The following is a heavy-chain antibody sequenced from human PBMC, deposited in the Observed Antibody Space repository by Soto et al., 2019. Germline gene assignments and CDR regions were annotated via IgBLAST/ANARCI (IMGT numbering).Heavy chain of an antibody. Sequence: SETLSLTCAVNGGSGGYFSGYYWSWIRQPPGKGLEWIGEINHSGSTNYNPSLKSRVTISVDTPKNQFSLKLSSVTAADTAVYYCAKDLHCISTSCPDSYYYYGMDVWGQGTTVTVSS. J-gene: IGHJ6*02. V-gene: IGHV4-34*01. D-gene: IGHD2-2*01. CDR2: INHSGST. CDR1: GGSGGYFSGYY. CDR3: AKDLHCISTSCPDSYYYYGMDV.